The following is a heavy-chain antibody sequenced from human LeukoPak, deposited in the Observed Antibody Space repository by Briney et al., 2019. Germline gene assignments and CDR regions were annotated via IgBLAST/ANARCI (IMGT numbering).Heavy chain of an antibody. CDR3: ARVGGSYYYYGMDV. CDR2: IYHSGST. J-gene: IGHJ6*02. Sequence: SETLSLTCTVSGGSISNGGYYWSWIRQPPGKGLEWIGYIYHSGSTYYNPSLKSRVTISVDRSKNQFSLKLSSVTAADTAVYYCARVGGSYYYYGMDVWGQGTTVTVSS. D-gene: IGHD1-26*01. CDR1: GGSISNGGYY. V-gene: IGHV4-30-2*01.